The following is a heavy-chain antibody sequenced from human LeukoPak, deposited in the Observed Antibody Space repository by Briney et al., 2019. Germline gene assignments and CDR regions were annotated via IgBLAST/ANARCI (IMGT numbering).Heavy chain of an antibody. D-gene: IGHD4-23*01. V-gene: IGHV4-59*01. J-gene: IGHJ4*02. CDR1: GGSISSYY. CDR2: IYYSGST. Sequence: SETLPLTCTVSGGSISSYYWSWIRQPPGKGLEWIGYIYYSGSTNYNPSLKSRVTITVDTSKNQFSLKLSSVTAADTAVYYCARDQGYGGNSVSHWGQGTLVTVSS. CDR3: ARDQGYGGNSVSH.